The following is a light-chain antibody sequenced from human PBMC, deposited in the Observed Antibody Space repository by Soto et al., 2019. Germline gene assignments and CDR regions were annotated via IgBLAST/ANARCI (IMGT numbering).Light chain of an antibody. CDR3: QQYESSPLT. J-gene: IGKJ4*01. CDR1: QSVSSAL. Sequence: EIVLTQSPDTLSLSPGERATLSCRASQSVSSALLAWYQQKPGQAPRLLIYRASTRATGIPERFTGSVSGTDFTLNICSLEPEDFAVYYCQQYESSPLTFGGGTKVEIK. CDR2: RAS. V-gene: IGKV3-20*01.